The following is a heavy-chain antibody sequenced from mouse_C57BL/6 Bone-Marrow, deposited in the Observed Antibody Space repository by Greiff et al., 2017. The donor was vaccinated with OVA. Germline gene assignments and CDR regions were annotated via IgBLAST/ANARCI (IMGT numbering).Heavy chain of an antibody. D-gene: IGHD2-1*01. CDR2: IDPENGDT. J-gene: IGHJ2*01. V-gene: IGHV14-4*01. Sequence: EVKVEESGAELVRPGASVKLSCTASGFNIKDDYMNWVKQRPEQGLEWIGWIDPENGDTEYASKFQGKATITADTYSNPAYLQLSSLTSEDTAVYYCTSYGNFDYWGQGTTLTVSS. CDR1: GFNIKDDY. CDR3: TSYGNFDY.